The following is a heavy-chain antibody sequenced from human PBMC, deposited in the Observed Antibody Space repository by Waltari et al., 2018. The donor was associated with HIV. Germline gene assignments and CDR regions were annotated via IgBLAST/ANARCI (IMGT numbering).Heavy chain of an antibody. D-gene: IGHD6-25*01. CDR2: IYSSGST. CDR3: ARFKAATGNDY. V-gene: IGHV4-4*07. CDR1: GGSISNYY. Sequence: QVQLQESGPGLVKPSETLSLTCTASGGSISNYYWNWIRQPAGKELEWIGRIYSSGSTNYNPSLKSRLSMSVDMSKNQFSLSLSSVTAADTAVYYCARFKAATGNDYWGQGTLVTVSS. J-gene: IGHJ4*02.